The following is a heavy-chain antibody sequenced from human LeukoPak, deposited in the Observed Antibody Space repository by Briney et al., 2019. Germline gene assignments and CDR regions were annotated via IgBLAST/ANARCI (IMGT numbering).Heavy chain of an antibody. CDR3: ARDRGFHYGSGSDY. D-gene: IGHD3-10*01. Sequence: GGSLRLSCAASGFTFDDYGMSWVRQATGKGLEWVSGINWNGGSTGYADSVKGRFTISRDNAKNSLYLQMNSLRAEDTALYHCARDRGFHYGSGSDYWGQGTLVTVSS. CDR1: GFTFDDYG. V-gene: IGHV3-20*01. CDR2: INWNGGST. J-gene: IGHJ4*02.